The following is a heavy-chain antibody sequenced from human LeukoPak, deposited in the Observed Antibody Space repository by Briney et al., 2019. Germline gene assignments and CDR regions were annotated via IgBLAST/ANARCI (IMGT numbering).Heavy chain of an antibody. Sequence: ASVKVSCKASGYTFTGYYMHWVRQAPGQGLEWMGWINPNSGGTNYAQKFQGRVTMTRDTSISTAYMELSRLRSDDTAVYYCARDRAREGDAFDIWGQGTMVTVSS. V-gene: IGHV1-2*02. CDR2: INPNSGGT. J-gene: IGHJ3*02. CDR1: GYTFTGYY. CDR3: ARDRAREGDAFDI.